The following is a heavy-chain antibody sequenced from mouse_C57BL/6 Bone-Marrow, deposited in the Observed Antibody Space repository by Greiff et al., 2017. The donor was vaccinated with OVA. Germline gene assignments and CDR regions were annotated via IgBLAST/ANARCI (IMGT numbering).Heavy chain of an antibody. CDR2: IYPRSGNT. CDR3: ARRYYYYGSSPYAMDY. Sequence: VKVVESGAELARPGASVKLSCKASGYTFTSYGISWVKQRTGQGLEWIGEIYPRSGNTYYNEKFKGKATLTADKSSSTAYMELRSLTSEDSAVYFCARRYYYYGSSPYAMDYWGQGTSVTVSS. J-gene: IGHJ4*01. D-gene: IGHD1-1*01. CDR1: GYTFTSYG. V-gene: IGHV1-81*01.